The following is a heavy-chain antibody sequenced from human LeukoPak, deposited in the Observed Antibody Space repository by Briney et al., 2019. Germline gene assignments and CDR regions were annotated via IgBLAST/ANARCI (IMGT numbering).Heavy chain of an antibody. J-gene: IGHJ4*02. CDR1: GLTFSDYY. Sequence: PGGSLRLSCAASGLTFSDYYMSWIRQAPGKGLEWVSYISSSGSTIYYADSVKGRFTISRDNAKNSLYLQMNSLRAEDTAVYYCASYCSSTSCSLDYWGQGTLVTVSS. CDR3: ASYCSSTSCSLDY. D-gene: IGHD2-2*01. V-gene: IGHV3-11*04. CDR2: ISSSGSTI.